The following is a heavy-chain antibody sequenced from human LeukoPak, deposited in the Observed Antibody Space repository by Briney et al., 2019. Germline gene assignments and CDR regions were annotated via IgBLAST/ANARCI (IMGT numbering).Heavy chain of an antibody. J-gene: IGHJ5*02. Sequence: SVKVSCKASGGTFSSYAISWLRQAPGQGLEWMGRIIPIFGTANYAQKFQGGVTITTDESTSTAYMELSSLRSEDTAVYYCARDTATIYGDSDPNWFDPWGQGTLVTVSS. CDR2: IIPIFGTA. CDR3: ARDTATIYGDSDPNWFDP. D-gene: IGHD4-17*01. CDR1: GGTFSSYA. V-gene: IGHV1-69*05.